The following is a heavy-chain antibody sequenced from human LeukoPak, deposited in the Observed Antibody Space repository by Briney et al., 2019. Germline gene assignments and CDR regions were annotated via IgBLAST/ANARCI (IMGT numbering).Heavy chain of an antibody. D-gene: IGHD3-22*01. J-gene: IGHJ4*02. V-gene: IGHV4-59*01. CDR2: IFYSGTT. CDR3: VRGGWNKFDY. Sequence: SETLSLTCTVSGGSISSDYWSWIRQPPGKGLEWIGFIFYSGTTNYNPSLKSRVTISVDTSKNQFSLKLSSVTAADTAVYYCVRGGWNKFDYWGQGTLVTVSS. CDR1: GGSISSDY.